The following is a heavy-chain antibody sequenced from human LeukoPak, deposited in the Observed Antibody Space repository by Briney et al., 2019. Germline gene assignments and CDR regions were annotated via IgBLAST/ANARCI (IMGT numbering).Heavy chain of an antibody. CDR2: INLNSGGT. Sequence: ASLKVSCKAFGYTFTGYYMHWVRQAPGQGLEWMGWINLNSGGTNYAQNFQGRVTMTRDTSISTAYMELSRLRSDDTAVYYCARDRVTTNTPYFDYWGQGTLVTVSS. J-gene: IGHJ4*02. CDR3: ARDRVTTNTPYFDY. CDR1: GYTFTGYY. V-gene: IGHV1-2*02. D-gene: IGHD4-17*01.